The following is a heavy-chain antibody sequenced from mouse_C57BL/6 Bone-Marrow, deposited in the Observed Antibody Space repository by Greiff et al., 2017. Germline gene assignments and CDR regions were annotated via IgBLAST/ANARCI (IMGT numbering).Heavy chain of an antibody. CDR1: GYTFTSYW. CDR3: AREEDYDLAMDY. Sequence: QVQLQQPGAELVKPGASVKLSCKASGYTFTSYWMQWVKQRPGQGLEWIGEIDPSDSYTNYNQKFKGKATLTVDTSSSTAYMQRISLASEDSAVYYCAREEDYDLAMDYWGQGTSVTVSS. J-gene: IGHJ4*01. V-gene: IGHV1-50*01. D-gene: IGHD2-4*01. CDR2: IDPSDSYT.